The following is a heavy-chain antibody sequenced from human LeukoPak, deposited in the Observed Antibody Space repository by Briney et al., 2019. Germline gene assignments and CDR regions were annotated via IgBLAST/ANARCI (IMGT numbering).Heavy chain of an antibody. J-gene: IGHJ4*02. D-gene: IGHD3-22*01. CDR1: GGSFSGHY. CDR2: INHSGST. V-gene: IGHV4-34*01. Sequence: PSETLSLTCAVYGGSFSGHYWSWIRQPPGKGLEWIGEINHSGSTNYNPSLKSRVTISVDTSKNQFSLRLSSVTAADTAVYFCARGILRDYYDSSGFYHRGGVGYWGQGTLVTVSS. CDR3: ARGILRDYYDSSGFYHRGGVGY.